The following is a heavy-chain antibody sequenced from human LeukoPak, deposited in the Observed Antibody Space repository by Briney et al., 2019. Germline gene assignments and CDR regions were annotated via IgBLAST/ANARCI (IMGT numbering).Heavy chain of an antibody. CDR1: AFTFSSYS. CDR2: ISSSSSYI. Sequence: PVGSLRLSCAASAFTFSSYSMNWVRQAPGKGLAWVSSISSSSSYIYYADSVKGRYTISRDNAKNSLYLQMNSLRAEDTALYYCVREGFDTWGAFDIWGQGTMVTVSS. V-gene: IGHV3-21*01. D-gene: IGHD7-27*01. J-gene: IGHJ3*02. CDR3: VREGFDTWGAFDI.